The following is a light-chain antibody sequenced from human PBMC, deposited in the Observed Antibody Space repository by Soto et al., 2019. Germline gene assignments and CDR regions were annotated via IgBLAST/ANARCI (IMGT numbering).Light chain of an antibody. Sequence: DVLMTQSPDSLAVSLGDMATIICKSSQTLLRSSNNKNYLAWYQQKRGQPPKLLIYWASTRESGVPDRFSGSGSGTDFTLTIGSLQAEDVAVYYCQQYYTTPAITFGQGTRLEIK. V-gene: IGKV4-1*01. CDR3: QQYYTTPAIT. CDR1: QTLLRSSNNKNY. J-gene: IGKJ5*01. CDR2: WAS.